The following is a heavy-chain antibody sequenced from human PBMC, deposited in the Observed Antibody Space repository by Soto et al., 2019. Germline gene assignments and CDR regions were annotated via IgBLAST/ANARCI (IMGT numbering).Heavy chain of an antibody. Sequence: QLGGSLRLSCAASGFTFSSYAMHWVRQAPGKGLEWVAVISYDGSNKYYADSVKGRFTISRDNSKNTLYLQMNSLRAEDTAVYYCAREKSGGHYVWGSYRPVYYYSMDVWGQGTTVTVSS. D-gene: IGHD3-16*02. J-gene: IGHJ6*02. V-gene: IGHV3-30-3*01. CDR3: AREKSGGHYVWGSYRPVYYYSMDV. CDR1: GFTFSSYA. CDR2: ISYDGSNK.